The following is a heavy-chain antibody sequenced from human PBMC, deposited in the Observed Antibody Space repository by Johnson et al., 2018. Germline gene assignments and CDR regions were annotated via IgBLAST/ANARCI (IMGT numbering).Heavy chain of an antibody. J-gene: IGHJ3*02. CDR3: VRSQPHYDIVTGHYTDRAFDI. CDR1: QFHFDYYR. Sequence: VQLGQAGGALVRPGGSLRLSCAASQFHFDYYRMNWVRQAPGKGLEWVSFISSSSSYMYYADSVRGRFTISRDNAKNSLFLQMNGLRAEDSAVYHRVRSQPHYDIVTGHYTDRAFDIWGQGTLVTVSS. D-gene: IGHD3-9*01. V-gene: IGHV3-21*01. CDR2: ISSSSSYM.